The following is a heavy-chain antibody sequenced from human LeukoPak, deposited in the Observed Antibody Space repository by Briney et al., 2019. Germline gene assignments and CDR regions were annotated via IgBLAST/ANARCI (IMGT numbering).Heavy chain of an antibody. D-gene: IGHD2-8*01. V-gene: IGHV4-4*07. CDR1: GVSINSYY. Sequence: PSETLSLTCTASGVSINSYYWSWIRQPAGKGLEWIGRIYSSGSTNYNPSLKSRVSMSADTSKNQFSLRLSSVTAADTAVYYCASSPYCTNGLCYQRNWFDPWGRGTLVTVSS. J-gene: IGHJ5*02. CDR2: IYSSGST. CDR3: ASSPYCTNGLCYQRNWFDP.